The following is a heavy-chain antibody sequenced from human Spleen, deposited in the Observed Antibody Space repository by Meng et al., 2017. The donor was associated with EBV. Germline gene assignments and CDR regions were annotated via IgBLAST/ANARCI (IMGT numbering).Heavy chain of an antibody. CDR3: ARTAWSSDS. CDR1: CFSLSGFD. D-gene: IGHD5-18*01. V-gene: IGHV3-11*01. CDR2: TSGRGSFI. J-gene: IGHJ4*02. Sequence: LELEKPVARLVKPGRALRLTCAASCFSLSGFDMTWIRQSTGKGMQWVSYTSGRGSFIAYRTSVKGRSTVSGDNAKNSLYLQMSSLKAEATAVYYCARTAWSSDSWGQGTLVTVSS.